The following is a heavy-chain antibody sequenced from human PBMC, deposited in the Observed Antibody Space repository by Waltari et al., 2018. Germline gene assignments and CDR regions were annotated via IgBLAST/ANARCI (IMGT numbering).Heavy chain of an antibody. J-gene: IGHJ4*02. CDR1: GFTFDDYA. V-gene: IGHV3-9*01. Sequence: EVQLVESGGGLVQPGRSLGLSCAASGFTFDDYAMQWVRQAPGKGLEWVAGISWNSGSIGYADSVKGRFTISRDNAKNSLYLQMNSLRAEDTALYYCAKDRAGRGFTYFDYWGQGTLVTVSS. CDR3: AKDRAGRGFTYFDY. CDR2: ISWNSGSI.